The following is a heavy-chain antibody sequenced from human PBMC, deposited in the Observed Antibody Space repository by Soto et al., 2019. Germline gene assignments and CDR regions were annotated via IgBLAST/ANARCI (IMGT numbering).Heavy chain of an antibody. CDR2: ISSSSSYI. D-gene: IGHD3-10*01. Sequence: EVQLVESGGGLVKPGGSLRLSCAASGFTFSSYSMNWVRQAPGKGLEWVSSISSSSSYIYYADSVKGRFTISRDNAKNSLYLQMNSLRAEDTAVYYCARDCALLWFGELLDTDRDHGMDVWGLGTTVTVSS. CDR1: GFTFSSYS. V-gene: IGHV3-21*06. J-gene: IGHJ6*02. CDR3: ARDCALLWFGELLDTDRDHGMDV.